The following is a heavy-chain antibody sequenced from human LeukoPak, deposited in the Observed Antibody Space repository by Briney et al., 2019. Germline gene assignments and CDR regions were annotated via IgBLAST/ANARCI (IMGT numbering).Heavy chain of an antibody. J-gene: IGHJ5*02. CDR1: GFTFADWA. CDR3: ARASHSSDYPPPLGT. D-gene: IGHD3-22*01. Sequence: PGGSLRLSCAASGFTFADWAMHWVRQVRGKGLEGVSGMGWNSGSIGYADSVKGGFTISRDNAKNSLYLQMNSLRAEDTALYHCARASHSSDYPPPLGTWGQGTLVTVSS. V-gene: IGHV3-9*01. CDR2: MGWNSGSI.